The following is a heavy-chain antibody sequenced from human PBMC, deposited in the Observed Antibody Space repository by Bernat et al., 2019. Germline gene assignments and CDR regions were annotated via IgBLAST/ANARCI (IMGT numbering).Heavy chain of an antibody. CDR3: ATAGSYRFDY. J-gene: IGHJ4*02. CDR2: MNSDGSTI. D-gene: IGHD1-26*01. V-gene: IGHV3-74*01. CDR1: GFPFSSSW. Sequence: EVHLVESGGGLVQTGGSLRLSCAVSGFPFSSSWTHWVRQAPGKGLVWVSRMNSDGSTINYADSVKGRFTISRDNAKNTLYLHINSLSAEDTAVYYCATAGSYRFDYWGQGTLVTVSS.